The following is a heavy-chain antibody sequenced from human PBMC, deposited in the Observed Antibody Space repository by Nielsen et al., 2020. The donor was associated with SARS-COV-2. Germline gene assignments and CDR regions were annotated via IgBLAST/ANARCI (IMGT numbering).Heavy chain of an antibody. CDR2: VSWNSNSV. J-gene: IGHJ5*02. Sequence: GGSLRLSCVGSGFRFEDYAMTWIRQVPGKGLEWVSSVSWNSNSVHYADSVRGRFTISRDNAKSTVYLQMDSLTREDAALYYCVRGNAYSYASRYLFFHSWGQGTLVTVSS. D-gene: IGHD3-16*01. V-gene: IGHV3-9*01. CDR1: GFRFEDYA. CDR3: VRGNAYSYASRYLFFHS.